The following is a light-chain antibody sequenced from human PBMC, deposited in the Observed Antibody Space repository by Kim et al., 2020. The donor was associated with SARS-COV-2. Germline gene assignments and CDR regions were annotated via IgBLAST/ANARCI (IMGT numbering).Light chain of an antibody. V-gene: IGLV4-60*03. CDR3: ETWDSNTVV. J-gene: IGLJ2*01. CDR1: SGHSSYI. Sequence: SVKLTCTLSSGHSSYIIAWHQQQPGKAPRYLMKLEGSGSCNKGSGVPDRFSGSSSGADRYLTISNLQSEDEADYYCETWDSNTVVFGGGTQLTVL. CDR2: LEGSGSC.